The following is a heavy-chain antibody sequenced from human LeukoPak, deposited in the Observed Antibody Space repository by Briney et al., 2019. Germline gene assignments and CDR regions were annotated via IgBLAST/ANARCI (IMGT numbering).Heavy chain of an antibody. CDR1: GGSISSGGYY. CDR2: IYYSGST. V-gene: IGHV4-31*03. CDR3: AKFDFWSSYYMDRDFAS. J-gene: IGHJ4*02. D-gene: IGHD3-3*01. Sequence: SQTLSLTCTVSGGSISSGGYYWSWIRQHPGKGLEWIGYIYYSGSTYYNPSLKSRVTISVDTSKNQFSLKLSSVTAADTAAYYCAKFDFWSSYYMDRDFASWGQGTLVTVSS.